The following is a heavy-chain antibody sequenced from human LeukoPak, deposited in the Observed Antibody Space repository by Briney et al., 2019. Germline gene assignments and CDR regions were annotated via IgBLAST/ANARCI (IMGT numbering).Heavy chain of an antibody. Sequence: GGSLRLSCAASGFTFSSYSMNWVRQAPGKGLEWVSYISSSSSTIYYADSVKGRFTISRDNAKNSLYLQMNSLRAEDTAVYYCARGVPIDYWGQGTLVTVSS. CDR3: ARGVPIDY. CDR1: GFTFSSYS. D-gene: IGHD4/OR15-4a*01. V-gene: IGHV3-48*01. J-gene: IGHJ4*02. CDR2: ISSSSSTI.